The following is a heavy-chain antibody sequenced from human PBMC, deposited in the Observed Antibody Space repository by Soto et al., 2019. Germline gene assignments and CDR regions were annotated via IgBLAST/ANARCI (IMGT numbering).Heavy chain of an antibody. J-gene: IGHJ4*02. CDR1: GYTFTNFG. CDR2: ISAYNGNA. D-gene: IGHD3-16*01. V-gene: IGHV1-18*01. CDR3: ANGGRPIDY. Sequence: QVQLVQSGAEVKKPGASVKVSCKASGYTFTNFGISWVRQAPGQGLEWMGWISAYNGNANYAQKFQGRVTMTTDTSTSTAYMEVRRLKFDDTAVYYCANGGRPIDYWGQGTLVTVSS.